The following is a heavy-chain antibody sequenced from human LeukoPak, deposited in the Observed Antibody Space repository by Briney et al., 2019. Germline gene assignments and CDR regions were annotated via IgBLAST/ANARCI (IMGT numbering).Heavy chain of an antibody. Sequence: SETLSLTCIVSGGSISSSTYYWGWIRQPPGKGLEWVGSIYYSGSTYYNPSLKSRVTISIDASKNQISLKLTSVTAADTAVYYCARVSGYDWESFYDYWGQGTLVTVSS. J-gene: IGHJ4*02. V-gene: IGHV4-39*07. CDR2: IYYSGST. D-gene: IGHD5-12*01. CDR1: GGSISSSTYY. CDR3: ARVSGYDWESFYDY.